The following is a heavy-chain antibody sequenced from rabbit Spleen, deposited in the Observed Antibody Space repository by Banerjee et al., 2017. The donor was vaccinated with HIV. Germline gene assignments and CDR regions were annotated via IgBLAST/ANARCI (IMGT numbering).Heavy chain of an antibody. J-gene: IGHJ4*01. D-gene: IGHD1-1*01. CDR3: ARDLVAVIGWNFSL. CDR1: GIDFSSSYY. CDR2: ITTGSSDSA. V-gene: IGHV1S40*01. Sequence: QSLEESGGGLVQPEGSLTLTCKASGIDFSSSYYMCWVRQAPGTGLEWIGCITTGSSDSAFYASWAKGRFTISKTSSTTVTLQMTSLTAADTATYFCARDLVAVIGWNFSLWGPGTLVTVS.